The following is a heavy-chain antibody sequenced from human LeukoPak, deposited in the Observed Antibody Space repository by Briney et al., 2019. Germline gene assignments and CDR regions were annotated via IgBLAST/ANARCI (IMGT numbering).Heavy chain of an antibody. CDR2: IYSGGRT. CDR3: ARDEYEYAGWFDP. CDR1: GFTVSSNY. V-gene: IGHV3-66*01. Sequence: PGGSLRLSCAASGFTVSSNYMSWVRQAPGKGLEWVSIIYSGGRTYYADSVKGRFTISRDNSKNTLYLQMNSLRVEDTAVYYCARDEYEYAGWFDPWGQGTLVTVSS. D-gene: IGHD5-12*01. J-gene: IGHJ5*02.